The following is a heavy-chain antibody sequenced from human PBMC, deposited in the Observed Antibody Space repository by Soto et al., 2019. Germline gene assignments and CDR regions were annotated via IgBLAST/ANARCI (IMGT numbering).Heavy chain of an antibody. V-gene: IGHV4-34*01. CDR3: ARGYSYGYFVN. CDR1: GGSFSGYY. CDR2: INHSGST. D-gene: IGHD5-18*01. J-gene: IGHJ4*02. Sequence: LSLTCVVYGGSFSGYYWSWIRQPPGKGLEWIGEINHSGSTNYNPSLKSRVTISLETSKNQFSLKLSSVTAAVTAVYYCARGYSYGYFVNWGQGTLVTVSS.